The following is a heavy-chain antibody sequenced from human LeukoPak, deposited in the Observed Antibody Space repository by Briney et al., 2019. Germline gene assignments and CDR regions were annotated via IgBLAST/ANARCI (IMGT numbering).Heavy chain of an antibody. CDR1: GFTFSSYA. V-gene: IGHV3-23*01. J-gene: IGHJ6*02. Sequence: GGSLRLSCAASGFTFSSYAMSWVRQAPGKGLEWVSAISGSGGSTYYADSVKGRFTISRDNSKNTLYLQVNSLRAEDTAVYYCAKEASSSLGYYYGMDVWGQGTTVTVSS. CDR2: ISGSGGST. D-gene: IGHD3-3*01. CDR3: AKEASSSLGYYYGMDV.